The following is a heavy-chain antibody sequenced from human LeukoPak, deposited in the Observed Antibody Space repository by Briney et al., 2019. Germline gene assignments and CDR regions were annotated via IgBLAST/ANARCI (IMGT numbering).Heavy chain of an antibody. CDR3: ARDMSLRKGRVGATLMAFDI. Sequence: GRSLRLSCAASGFTFSSYAMHWVSQAPGKGLEWVAIISYDGSNEYYADSVKGRFTISKDNSKNTLYLQMNSLRAEDTAVYYCARDMSLRKGRVGATLMAFDIWGQGTVVTVSS. J-gene: IGHJ3*02. D-gene: IGHD1-26*01. V-gene: IGHV3-30*04. CDR2: ISYDGSNE. CDR1: GFTFSSYA.